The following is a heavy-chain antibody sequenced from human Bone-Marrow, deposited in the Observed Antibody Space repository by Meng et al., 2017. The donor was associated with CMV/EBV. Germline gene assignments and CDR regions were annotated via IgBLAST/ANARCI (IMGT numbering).Heavy chain of an antibody. Sequence: SVKVSCKASGGTFSSYAISWVRQAPGQGLEWMGGIIPIFGTANYAQKFQGRVTITTDESTSTAYMELSSLRSEDTAVYYCARGVPAAIRREGYYGMDVWGQGTAVTVSS. CDR1: GGTFSSYA. J-gene: IGHJ6*02. CDR3: ARGVPAAIRREGYYGMDV. CDR2: IIPIFGTA. V-gene: IGHV1-69*05. D-gene: IGHD2-2*02.